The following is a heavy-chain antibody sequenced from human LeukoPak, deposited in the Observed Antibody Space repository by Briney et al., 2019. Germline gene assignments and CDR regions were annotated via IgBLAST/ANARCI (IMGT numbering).Heavy chain of an antibody. J-gene: IGHJ5*02. Sequence: GGSLRLSCTASGFPFSNYWMHWVRQGPGKGLEWVSRIYSDGSSTTYAASVKGRFTISRDNAKNTLYLQMSSLRAEDTAVYYCARTFGSGRYPGDWFDPWGQGTLVAVSS. CDR2: IYSDGSST. CDR1: GFPFSNYW. CDR3: ARTFGSGRYPGDWFDP. V-gene: IGHV3-74*01. D-gene: IGHD6-19*01.